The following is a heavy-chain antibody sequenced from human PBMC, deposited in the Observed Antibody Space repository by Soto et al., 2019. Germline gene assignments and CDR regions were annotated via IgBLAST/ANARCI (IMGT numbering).Heavy chain of an antibody. CDR2: IIPILGIA. J-gene: IGHJ4*02. V-gene: IGHV1-69*04. CDR3: ARDRGIAADPFDY. CDR1: GGTFSSYT. D-gene: IGHD6-13*01. Sequence: SVKVSCKASGGTFSSYTISWVQQAPGQGLEWMGRIIPILGIANYAQKFQGRVTITADKSTSTAYMELSSLRSEDTAVYYCARDRGIAADPFDYWGQGTLVTVSS.